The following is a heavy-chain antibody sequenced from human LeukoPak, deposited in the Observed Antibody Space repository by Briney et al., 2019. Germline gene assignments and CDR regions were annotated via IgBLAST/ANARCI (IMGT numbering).Heavy chain of an antibody. CDR2: IRYDGSNT. CDR1: GFTFSDYG. J-gene: IGHJ4*02. Sequence: GGSLRLSCAASGFTFSDYGIHWVRQAPGKGLEWVAFIRYDGSNTYYADSVKGRFTISRDNSKNTLYLQMNSLRAEDTAVYYCAKELPNWKVGMGSGAFDYWGQGTLVTVSS. CDR3: AKELPNWKVGMGSGAFDY. D-gene: IGHD1-1*01. V-gene: IGHV3-30*02.